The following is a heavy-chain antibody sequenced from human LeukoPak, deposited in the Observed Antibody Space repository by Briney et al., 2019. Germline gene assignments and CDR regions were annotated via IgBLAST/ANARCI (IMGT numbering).Heavy chain of an antibody. Sequence: GGSLRLSCAASGFIVSSNYMSWVRQAPGEGLEWVSVMYGGGPTYYADSVKGRFTISRDNSKDTLYLQMNSLRAEDTALYYCARVSSDWYPAFDIWGQGTMVIVSS. J-gene: IGHJ3*02. V-gene: IGHV3-53*01. CDR2: MYGGGPT. CDR1: GFIVSSNY. D-gene: IGHD6-19*01. CDR3: ARVSSDWYPAFDI.